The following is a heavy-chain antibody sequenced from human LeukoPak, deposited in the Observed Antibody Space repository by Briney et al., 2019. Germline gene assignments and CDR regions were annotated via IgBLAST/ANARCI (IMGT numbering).Heavy chain of an antibody. V-gene: IGHV4-39*07. CDR1: GGSISSGSYY. CDR2: INHSGST. J-gene: IGHJ6*02. Sequence: SETLSLTCTVSGGSISSGSYYWSWIRQPPGKGLEWIGEINHSGSTNYNPSLKSRVTISVDTSKNQFSLKLSSVTAADTAVYYCARDPVNLRESSGQYYYYYGMDVWGQGTTVTVSS. CDR3: ARDPVNLRESSGQYYYYYGMDV. D-gene: IGHD3-22*01.